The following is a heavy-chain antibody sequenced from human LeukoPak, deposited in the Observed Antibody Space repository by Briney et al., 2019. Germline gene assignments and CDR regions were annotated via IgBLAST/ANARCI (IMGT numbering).Heavy chain of an antibody. V-gene: IGHV3-48*01. Sequence: GGSLRLSCAASGFTFSSYSMNWVRQAPGKGLEWVSYISSSSSTIYYADSVKGRFTISRDNAKNSLYLQMNSLRAEDTAVYYCARESMLAAAGFDYWGQGTLVTVSS. CDR2: ISSSSSTI. CDR3: ARESMLAAAGFDY. J-gene: IGHJ4*02. CDR1: GFTFSSYS. D-gene: IGHD6-13*01.